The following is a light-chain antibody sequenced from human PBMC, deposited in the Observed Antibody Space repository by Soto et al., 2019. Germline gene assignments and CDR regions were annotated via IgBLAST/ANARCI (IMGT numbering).Light chain of an antibody. CDR2: DVS. V-gene: IGLV2-11*01. J-gene: IGLJ2*01. CDR3: CSYASSYTLV. CDR1: SSDVGDYIY. Sequence: QSALTQPRSVSGSPGQSVTLSCTGTSSDVGDYIYVSWYQQHPGKAPKLMIYDVSKRPSGVPDRFSGSKSGNTASLTISGLQAEDEADHYCCSYASSYTLVFGGGTKLTVL.